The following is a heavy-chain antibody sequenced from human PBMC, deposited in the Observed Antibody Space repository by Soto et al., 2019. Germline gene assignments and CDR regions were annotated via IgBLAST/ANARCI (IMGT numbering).Heavy chain of an antibody. Sequence: GGSLRLSCAASGFTFSSYVMSWVRQAPGKGLEWVSIIIAVGGSTEYYTDSVKGRFTISRDNAKNTLYLQMNSLRAEDTAVYSCPKETYTFAWYTGWDYWGQGALVTVSS. CDR3: PKETYTFAWYTGWDY. CDR2: IIAVGGST. V-gene: IGHV3-23*01. D-gene: IGHD1-26*01. CDR1: GFTFSSYV. J-gene: IGHJ4*02.